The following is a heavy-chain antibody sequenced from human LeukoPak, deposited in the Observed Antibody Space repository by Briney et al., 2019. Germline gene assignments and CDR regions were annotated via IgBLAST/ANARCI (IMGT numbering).Heavy chain of an antibody. Sequence: PGGSLGLSCAASGFTFSSYGMSWVRQAPGKGLEWVSAISGSGGRTYYADSVKGRFTFSRDNSKNTLYLQMNSLRAEDTAVYYCAKAGRGGAITMIRGVKGDYYYMDVWGKGTTVTISS. CDR2: ISGSGGRT. D-gene: IGHD3-10*01. CDR3: AKAGRGGAITMIRGVKGDYYYMDV. CDR1: GFTFSSYG. V-gene: IGHV3-23*01. J-gene: IGHJ6*03.